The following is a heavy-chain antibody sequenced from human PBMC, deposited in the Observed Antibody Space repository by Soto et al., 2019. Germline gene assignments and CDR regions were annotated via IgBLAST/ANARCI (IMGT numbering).Heavy chain of an antibody. D-gene: IGHD6-13*01. CDR3: TRPVEAGPRGYYYYGMDV. CDR2: IRSKANSYAT. J-gene: IGHJ6*02. CDR1: GFTFSSYG. Sequence: VQLVESGGGVVQPGRSLRLSCAASGFTFSSYGMHWVRQAPGKGLEWVGRIRSKANSYATAYAASVKGRFTISRDDSKNTAYLQMNSLKTEDTAVYYCTRPVEAGPRGYYYYGMDVWGQGTTVTVSS. V-gene: IGHV3-73*01.